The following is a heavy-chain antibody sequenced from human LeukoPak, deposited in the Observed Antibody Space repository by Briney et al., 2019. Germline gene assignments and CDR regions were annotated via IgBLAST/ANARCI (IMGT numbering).Heavy chain of an antibody. D-gene: IGHD1-26*01. CDR1: GFTFSNYW. J-gene: IGHJ4*02. CDR2: VKQDGTEK. Sequence: GGSLRLSCEASGFTFSNYWMTWVRQTPGQGLDWVANVKQDGTEKYYWDSVTGRFTISRDNAKKSVYLQMNSLRVEDTGLYYCTRDTGGSGSYPDYWGQGTLVTVSS. V-gene: IGHV3-7*01. CDR3: TRDTGGSGSYPDY.